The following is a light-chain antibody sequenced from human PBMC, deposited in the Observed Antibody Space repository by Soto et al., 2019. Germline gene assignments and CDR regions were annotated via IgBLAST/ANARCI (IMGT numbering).Light chain of an antibody. V-gene: IGKV3-20*01. CDR1: QVVVTAY. CDR3: LLFRGSPT. J-gene: IGKJ3*01. CDR2: GAS. Sequence: EIVLTQSPGTLSVSPGERATLSGRASQVVVTAYIHWYQHKPGQAPRLLISGASTRASGIPDRFSGSGVGTDFTLTINRLEPEDCAVYYCLLFRGSPTFGPGSRVHI.